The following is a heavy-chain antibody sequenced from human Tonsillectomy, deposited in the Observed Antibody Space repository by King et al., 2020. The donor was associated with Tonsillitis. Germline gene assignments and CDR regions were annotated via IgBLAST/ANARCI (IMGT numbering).Heavy chain of an antibody. CDR2: IYHSGST. D-gene: IGHD3-10*01. CDR3: ARASSGSGLF. V-gene: IGHV4-38-2*01. J-gene: IGHJ2*01. CDR1: GYSISSGYY. Sequence: VQLQESGPGLVKPSETLSLTCAVSGYSISSGYYWGWIRQPPGKGLEWIGSIYHSGSTYYNPSLKSRVTISVDTSQNQFSLKLSSVTAADTAVYYCARASSGSGLFWGRGTLVTVSS.